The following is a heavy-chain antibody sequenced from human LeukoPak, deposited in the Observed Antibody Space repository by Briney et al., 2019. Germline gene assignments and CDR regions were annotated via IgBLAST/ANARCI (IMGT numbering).Heavy chain of an antibody. Sequence: GGSLRLSCAASGFTFSIYGMHWVRPAPGKGLEWVAVISYDGSNKYYADSVKGRFTISRDNSKNTLYLQMNSLRAEDTAVYYCARDSLAAAGMYYYYYGMDVWGQGTTVTVSS. D-gene: IGHD6-13*01. V-gene: IGHV3-30*03. CDR3: ARDSLAAAGMYYYYYGMDV. J-gene: IGHJ6*02. CDR2: ISYDGSNK. CDR1: GFTFSIYG.